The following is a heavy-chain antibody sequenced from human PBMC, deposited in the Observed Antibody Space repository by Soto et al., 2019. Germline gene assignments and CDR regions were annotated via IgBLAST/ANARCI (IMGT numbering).Heavy chain of an antibody. V-gene: IGHV3-23*01. CDR3: VKNRGNYDA. CDR2: ISGSGST. Sequence: GGSLRLSCVASGFTYKNNDMTWVRQAPGKGPEWVSTISGSGSTYYADSVKGRFTISRDNSNNMLYLQMNSLRAEDTALYYCVKNRGNYDAWGQGTLVTVSS. J-gene: IGHJ5*02. D-gene: IGHD3-16*01. CDR1: GFTYKNND.